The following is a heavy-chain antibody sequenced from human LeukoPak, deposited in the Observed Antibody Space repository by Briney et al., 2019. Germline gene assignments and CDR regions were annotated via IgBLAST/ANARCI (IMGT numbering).Heavy chain of an antibody. CDR1: GGSISSYY. D-gene: IGHD7-27*01. CDR2: IYYSGST. CDR3: ARDDQTGDPFFDY. Sequence: SETLSLTCTVSGGSISSYYWSWIRQPPGKGLEWIGYIYYSGSTNYNPSLKSRVTISVDTSKNQFSLKLSSVTAADTAVYYCARDDQTGDPFFDYWGQGTLVTVSS. J-gene: IGHJ4*02. V-gene: IGHV4-59*01.